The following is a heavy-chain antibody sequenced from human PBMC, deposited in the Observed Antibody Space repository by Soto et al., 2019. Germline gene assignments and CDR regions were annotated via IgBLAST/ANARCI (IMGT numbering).Heavy chain of an antibody. Sequence: ASVKVSCKASGYTFTSYYMHWVRQAPGQGLEWMGIINPSGGSTSYAQKFQGRVTMTRDTSTSTVYMELSRLRSDDTAVYYCARDKTSYDSPLDPWGQGTLVTVSS. V-gene: IGHV1-46*01. J-gene: IGHJ5*02. D-gene: IGHD3-22*01. CDR2: INPSGGST. CDR3: ARDKTSYDSPLDP. CDR1: GYTFTSYY.